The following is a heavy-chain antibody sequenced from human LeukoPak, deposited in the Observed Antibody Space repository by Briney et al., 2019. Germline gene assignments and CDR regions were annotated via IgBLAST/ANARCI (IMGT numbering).Heavy chain of an antibody. V-gene: IGHV1-2*04. D-gene: IGHD1-26*01. Sequence: ASVKVSCKASGYTFTAYYMHWVRQAPGQGLEWMGWINHNNGGTNSAQKFQGWVTMTRDTSISTAYMELSRLKSDDTAVYYCARGRGQPYYSLPDPAHGLDVWGQGTTVTVSS. CDR1: GYTFTAYY. CDR2: INHNNGGT. J-gene: IGHJ6*01. CDR3: ARGRGQPYYSLPDPAHGLDV.